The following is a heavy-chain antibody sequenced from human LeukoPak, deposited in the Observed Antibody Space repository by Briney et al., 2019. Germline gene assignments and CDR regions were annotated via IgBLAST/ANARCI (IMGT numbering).Heavy chain of an antibody. V-gene: IGHV3-66*02. CDR3: AREGQYGSGSLNAFDI. CDR1: GFTVSSNY. CDR2: IYSGGST. J-gene: IGHJ3*02. D-gene: IGHD3-10*01. Sequence: GGSLRLSCAASGFTVSSNYMSWVRQAPGKGLEWVSVIYSGGSTYYADSVKGRFTISRDNSKNTLYLQTNSLRAEDTAVYYCAREGQYGSGSLNAFDIWGQGTMVTVSS.